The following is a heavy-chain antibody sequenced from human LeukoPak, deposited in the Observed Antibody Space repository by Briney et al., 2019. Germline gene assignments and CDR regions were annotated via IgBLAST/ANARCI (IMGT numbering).Heavy chain of an antibody. CDR2: XXSXXT. CDR3: ARXGAXGSXLHWFDP. V-gene: IGHV4-59*01. Sequence: XXSXXTNXXPSLKXRVTIXVDTSKNQFSLKLSSVTAADTAVYYCARXGAXGSXLHWFDPXGQGTLVTVSS. J-gene: IGHJ5*02. D-gene: IGHD3-10*01.